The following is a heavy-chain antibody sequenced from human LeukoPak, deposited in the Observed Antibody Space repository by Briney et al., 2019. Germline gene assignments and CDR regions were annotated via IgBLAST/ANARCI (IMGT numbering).Heavy chain of an antibody. V-gene: IGHV5-51*01. CDR2: MYPGDSEA. D-gene: IGHD7-27*01. Sequence: GKSLNISCAGSGSSFTNYWIGCVRHMRGKVLEWMGIMYPGDSEATYSPSFQGQVTISADKSISTAYLQWSSLKATDTAMYYCARRANWEYYFDYWGQGTLVTVSS. J-gene: IGHJ4*02. CDR1: GSSFTNYW. CDR3: ARRANWEYYFDY.